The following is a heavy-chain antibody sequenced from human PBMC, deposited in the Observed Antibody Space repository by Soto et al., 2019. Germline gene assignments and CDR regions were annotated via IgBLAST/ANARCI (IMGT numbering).Heavy chain of an antibody. CDR1: GYTFTSYG. Sequence: QVQLVQSGAEVKKPGASVKVSCKASGYTFTSYGISWVRQAPGQGLEWIGWISAYNGNTNYAQKLQGRVTMTTDTSTSTAYMELRSLRSDDTAVYYCARAQLEQWLGTPEGYWGQGTLVTVSS. CDR3: ARAQLEQWLGTPEGY. J-gene: IGHJ4*02. D-gene: IGHD6-19*01. CDR2: ISAYNGNT. V-gene: IGHV1-18*01.